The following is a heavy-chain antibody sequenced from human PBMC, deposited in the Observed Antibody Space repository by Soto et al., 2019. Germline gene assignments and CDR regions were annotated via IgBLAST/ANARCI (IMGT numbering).Heavy chain of an antibody. V-gene: IGHV4-30-2*03. CDR2: TYHSGNP. J-gene: IGHJ5*02. Sequence: SETLSLTCDVSGDTISTGGYTWAWIRQPPGKALEWIGHTYHSGNPYYSPSLKSRVTISVDTSKNQFSLKLSSVTAADTAVYYCASPKIAFYNWFDPWGQGTLVTVSS. CDR1: GDTISTGGYT. D-gene: IGHD3-3*02. CDR3: ASPKIAFYNWFDP.